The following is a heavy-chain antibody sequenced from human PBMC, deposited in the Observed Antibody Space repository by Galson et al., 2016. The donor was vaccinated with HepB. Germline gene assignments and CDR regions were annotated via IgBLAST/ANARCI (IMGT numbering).Heavy chain of an antibody. CDR1: GFTVNDNY. CDR2: IGNSGTTI. J-gene: IGHJ3*02. CDR3: VGGNWGGAFDI. D-gene: IGHD4-23*01. V-gene: IGHV3-11*01. Sequence: SLRLSCAGYGFTVNDNYMMWVRQAPGKGLEWVSYIGNSGTTIYYADSVKGRFTISRDNAKNSLSLQMNSLRAEDTAVYYCVGGNWGGAFDIWGQGTMVTVPS.